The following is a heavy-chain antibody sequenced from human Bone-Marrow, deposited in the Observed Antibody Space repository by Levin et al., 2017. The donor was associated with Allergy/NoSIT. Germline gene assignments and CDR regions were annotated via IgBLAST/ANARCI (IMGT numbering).Heavy chain of an antibody. V-gene: IGHV4-39*01. CDR2: IYYSGSD. J-gene: IGHJ5*01. D-gene: IGHD1-20*01. CDR3: ARQPSNWNDRVSTGQNRFDS. Sequence: PSETLSLTCIVSGGSVRSPDYYWAWIRQPPGKGLDWIATIYYSGSDYYNPSLESRVTISVDTSKNRVSLRLSSVTAADTAIYFCARQPSNWNDRVSTGQNRFDSWGQGTLVTVSS. CDR1: GGSVRSPDYY.